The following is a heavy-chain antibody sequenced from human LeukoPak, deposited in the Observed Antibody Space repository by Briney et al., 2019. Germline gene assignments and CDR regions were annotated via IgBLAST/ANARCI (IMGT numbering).Heavy chain of an antibody. CDR1: GFTFSSYA. D-gene: IGHD1-26*01. J-gene: IGHJ3*02. CDR2: ISGSGGST. V-gene: IGHV3-23*01. CDR3: ARVRGSYWHAFDI. Sequence: GGSLRLSCAASGFTFSSYAMSWVRQAPGKGLEWVSAISGSGGSTYYADSVKGRFTISRDNAKNSLYLQMNSLRAEDTAVYYCARVRGSYWHAFDIWGQGTMVTVSS.